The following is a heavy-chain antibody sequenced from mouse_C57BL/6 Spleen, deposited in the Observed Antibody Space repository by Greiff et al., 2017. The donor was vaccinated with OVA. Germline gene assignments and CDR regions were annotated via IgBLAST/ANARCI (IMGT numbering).Heavy chain of an antibody. D-gene: IGHD1-1*01. CDR2: INPSTGGT. Sequence: EVKVEESGPELVKPGASVKISCKASGYSFTGYYMNWVKQSPEKSLEWIGEINPSTGGTTYNQKFKAKATLTVDKSSSTAYMQLKSLTSEDSAVYYCASYGSYWYFDVWGTGTTVTVSS. CDR1: GYSFTGYY. V-gene: IGHV1-42*01. J-gene: IGHJ1*03. CDR3: ASYGSYWYFDV.